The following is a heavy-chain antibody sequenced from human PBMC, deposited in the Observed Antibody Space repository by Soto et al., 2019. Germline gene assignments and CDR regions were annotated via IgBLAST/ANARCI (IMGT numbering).Heavy chain of an antibody. CDR2: IIPIFGTA. D-gene: IGHD4-4*01. V-gene: IGHV1-69*13. Sequence: SVKVSCKASGGTFSSYAISWVRQAPGQGLEWMGGIIPIFGTANYAQKFQGRVTITADESTSTAYMELSSLRSEDTAVYYCARVLSNYDYYYYGMDVWGQGTTVTVSS. CDR3: ARVLSNYDYYYYGMDV. J-gene: IGHJ6*02. CDR1: GGTFSSYA.